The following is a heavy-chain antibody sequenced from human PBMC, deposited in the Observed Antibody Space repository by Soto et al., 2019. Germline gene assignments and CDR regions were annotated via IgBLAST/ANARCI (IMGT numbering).Heavy chain of an antibody. J-gene: IGHJ6*02. Sequence: QVQLVQSGAEVKKPGASVKVSCKASGYTFTSYGISWVRQAPGQGLEWMGWISAYNGNTNYAQKLQGRVTMTTDTSPSTAYMELRRLRSDDTAVYYCARVAGVTHDVFDYYYGMDVWGQGTTVTVSS. CDR3: ARVAGVTHDVFDYYYGMDV. CDR1: GYTFTSYG. D-gene: IGHD6-19*01. CDR2: ISAYNGNT. V-gene: IGHV1-18*04.